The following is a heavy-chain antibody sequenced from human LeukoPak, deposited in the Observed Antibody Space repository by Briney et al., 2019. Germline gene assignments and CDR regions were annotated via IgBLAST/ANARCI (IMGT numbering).Heavy chain of an antibody. V-gene: IGHV1-18*01. J-gene: IGHJ4*02. CDR1: GYTFTSYG. CDR2: ISAYNGNT. Sequence: ASVKVSCKAPGYTFTSYGISWVRQAPGQGLEWMGWISAYNGNTNYAQKLQGRVTMTTDTSTSTAYMELRSLRSDDTAVYYCARDRYYDSSGYPGDYWGQGTLVTVSS. D-gene: IGHD3-22*01. CDR3: ARDRYYDSSGYPGDY.